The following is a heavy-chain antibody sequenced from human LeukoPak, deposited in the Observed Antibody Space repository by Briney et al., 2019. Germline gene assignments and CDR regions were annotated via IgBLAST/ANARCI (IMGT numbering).Heavy chain of an antibody. J-gene: IGHJ4*02. Sequence: GGSLRLSCVGSGCTYSDYWMSWVRQAPGKGLVWVARTNLHGTAVDYAGSVKGRFTISRDNAKNTLFLQMNSLRAEDTAVYFCASAYTYVRLGDHWGQGTLVTVSS. CDR1: GCTYSDYW. V-gene: IGHV3-74*01. CDR3: ASAYTYVRLGDH. CDR2: TNLHGTAV. D-gene: IGHD3-16*01.